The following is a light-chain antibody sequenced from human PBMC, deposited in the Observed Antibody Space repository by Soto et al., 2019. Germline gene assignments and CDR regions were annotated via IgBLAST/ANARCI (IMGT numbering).Light chain of an antibody. J-gene: IGKJ3*01. V-gene: IGKV1-39*01. Sequence: DIQMTQSPSSLSASVGDRVTITCRTSQSIRSSLNWYQQKPGKAPNLLIYAASRLQSGVPSRFSGSGSGTDFTLTISSMHTEDFANYYCQQSYSTPFTFGPGTKVDIK. CDR3: QQSYSTPFT. CDR2: AAS. CDR1: QSIRSS.